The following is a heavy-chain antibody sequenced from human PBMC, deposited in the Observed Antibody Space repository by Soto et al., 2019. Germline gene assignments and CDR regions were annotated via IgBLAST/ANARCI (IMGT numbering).Heavy chain of an antibody. D-gene: IGHD3-10*01. Sequence: GGSLRLSCAASGFTFSSYAMTWVRRAPGKGLEWVSGLSGSSVTTYYADSVKGRFTISRDNSKNTLYLQTSSLRAEDTAVYYCAKGRDYYASGSLDYWGQGTLVTVSS. CDR2: LSGSSVTT. V-gene: IGHV3-23*01. J-gene: IGHJ4*02. CDR1: GFTFSSYA. CDR3: AKGRDYYASGSLDY.